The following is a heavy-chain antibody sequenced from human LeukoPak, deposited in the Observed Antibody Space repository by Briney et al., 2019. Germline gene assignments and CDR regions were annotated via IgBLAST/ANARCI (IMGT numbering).Heavy chain of an antibody. CDR3: ARALDY. CDR2: ISSSSSTM. J-gene: IGHJ4*02. CDR1: GGSISYYY. V-gene: IGHV3-11*04. Sequence: PSETLSLTCSVSGGSISYYYWSWIRQFPGKGLERVSYISSSSSTMWYEDSVKGRFTISRDNAKDSLYLQMNSLRAEDTAVYYCARALDYWGQATLVTVSS.